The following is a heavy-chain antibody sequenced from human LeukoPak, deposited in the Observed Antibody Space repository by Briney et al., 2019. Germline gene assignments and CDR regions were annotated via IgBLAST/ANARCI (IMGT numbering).Heavy chain of an antibody. CDR3: ARGARVIQLWLRGHFDY. CDR2: INPNSGGT. Sequence: GASVKVSCKASGYTFTSYRISWVRQAPGQGLEWMGWINPNSGGTNYAQKFQGRVTMTRGTSISTAYMELSRLRSDDTAVYYCARGARVIQLWLRGHFDYWGQGTLVTVSS. J-gene: IGHJ4*02. D-gene: IGHD5-18*01. CDR1: GYTFTSYR. V-gene: IGHV1-2*02.